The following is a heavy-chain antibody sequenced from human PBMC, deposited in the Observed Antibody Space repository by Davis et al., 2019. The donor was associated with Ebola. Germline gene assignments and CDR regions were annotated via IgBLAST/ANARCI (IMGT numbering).Heavy chain of an antibody. V-gene: IGHV3-74*01. CDR3: ANPLYYYDTSATGY. Sequence: PGGSLRLSCAASGFTFSSHWMHWVRQTPGKGLVWVSRINTDGGSTSYADSVKGRFTISRDNSKNTLYLQMNSLRAEDTAVYYCANPLYYYDTSATGYWGQGTLVTVSS. CDR2: INTDGGST. CDR1: GFTFSSHW. D-gene: IGHD3-22*01. J-gene: IGHJ4*02.